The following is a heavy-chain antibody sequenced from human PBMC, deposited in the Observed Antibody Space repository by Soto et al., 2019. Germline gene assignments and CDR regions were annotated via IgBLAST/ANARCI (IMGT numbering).Heavy chain of an antibody. CDR1: GHSISSSNYY. J-gene: IGHJ4*02. D-gene: IGHD3-3*01. Sequence: SETLSLTCTVSGHSISSSNYYWGWIRQPPGKGLECIGSIFYSGFTYDNPSLKSRVTMSVDRSKNQFSLRLSSVTAADTGVYYCARVGREWCAPYYFDYWGQGTLVTVSS. CDR3: ARVGREWCAPYYFDY. CDR2: IFYSGFT. V-gene: IGHV4-39*01.